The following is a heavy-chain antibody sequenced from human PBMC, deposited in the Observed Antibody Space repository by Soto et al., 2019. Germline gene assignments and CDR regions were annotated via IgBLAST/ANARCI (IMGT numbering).Heavy chain of an antibody. V-gene: IGHV1-69*01. CDR1: GGTYSSYA. Sequence: QVQLVQSGAEVKKPGSSVKVSCKASGGTYSSYAISWVRQAPGQGLEWMGGIIPIFGTADYAQKFQGRVTITADESTSTADMELSSLRSEDTDVYYCARGLQPPCDIYYYGMDVWGQGTTVTVSS. CDR2: IIPIFGTA. J-gene: IGHJ6*02. D-gene: IGHD4-4*01. CDR3: ARGLQPPCDIYYYGMDV.